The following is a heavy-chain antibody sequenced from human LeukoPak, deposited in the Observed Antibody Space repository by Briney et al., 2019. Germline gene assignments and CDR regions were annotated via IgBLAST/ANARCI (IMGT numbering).Heavy chain of an antibody. CDR2: IYPGDSDT. CDR3: ARLGCSGDSCYYYYYMDV. Sequence: GESLKISCKGSGYSFTSYWIGWVRQMPGKGLEWMGIIYPGDSDTRYSPSFQGQVTISADKSISTAYLQWSSLKASDTAMYYCARLGCSGDSCYYYYYMDVWGKGTAVTVSS. V-gene: IGHV5-51*01. D-gene: IGHD2-15*01. J-gene: IGHJ6*03. CDR1: GYSFTSYW.